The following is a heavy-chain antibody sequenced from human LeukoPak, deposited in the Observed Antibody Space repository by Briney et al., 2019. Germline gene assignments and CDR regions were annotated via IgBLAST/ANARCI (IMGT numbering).Heavy chain of an antibody. CDR3: ARQDFYDSSGFHLGY. J-gene: IGHJ4*02. CDR1: GYSFTSYW. Sequence: GESLKISCKGSGYSFTSYWIGWVRQVPGKGLEWMGIIYPGDSDTRYSPSFQGQVTISADKSISTAYLQWSSLKASDTAMYYCARQDFYDSSGFHLGYWGQGTLVTVSS. V-gene: IGHV5-51*01. CDR2: IYPGDSDT. D-gene: IGHD3-22*01.